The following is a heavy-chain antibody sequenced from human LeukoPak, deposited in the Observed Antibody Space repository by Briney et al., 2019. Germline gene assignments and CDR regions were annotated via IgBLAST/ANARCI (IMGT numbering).Heavy chain of an antibody. D-gene: IGHD3-10*01. Sequence: GGSLRLSCAASGFTFSSYDMHWVRQGTGKGLERVSAIGTAGDTYYPGSVKGRFTTSRENAKNSLYLQMNRLRVGDTAVYYCARGRGWGTFDIWGQGTMVTVSS. CDR1: GFTFSSYD. CDR3: ARGRGWGTFDI. V-gene: IGHV3-13*04. J-gene: IGHJ3*02. CDR2: IGTAGDT.